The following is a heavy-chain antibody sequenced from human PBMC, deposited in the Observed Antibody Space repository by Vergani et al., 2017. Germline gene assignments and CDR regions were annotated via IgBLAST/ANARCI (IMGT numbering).Heavy chain of an antibody. D-gene: IGHD3-16*01. CDR1: GFTLSNYD. CDR3: AKHFRGWGIDY. CDR2: IQFDGSNQ. V-gene: IGHV3-30*02. J-gene: IGHJ4*02. Sequence: QVQLVESGGGVVQRGGSPRLPCATSGFTLSNYDMQWSRQGPGKGLEFVAFIQFDGSNQYYADSVKGRFTLSRDFSKNTLYLQMNSLRTDDTATYYCAKHFRGWGIDYWGQGTQVIVSS.